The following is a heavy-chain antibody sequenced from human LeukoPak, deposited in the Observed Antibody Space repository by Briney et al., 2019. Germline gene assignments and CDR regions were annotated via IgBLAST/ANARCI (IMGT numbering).Heavy chain of an antibody. V-gene: IGHV3-15*01. CDR3: TTYSSGSCPF. CDR1: GITFSNAW. Sequence: KTGRSLRLSCAASGITFSNAWMTWVRQAPGKGLEWVGRIYRSSNGETTDYGAPVKGRFTMSRDDSKNTLYPQMNSLKTEDTAVYYCTTYSSGSCPFWGQGTLVTVSS. J-gene: IGHJ4*02. D-gene: IGHD6-19*01. CDR2: IYRSSNGETT.